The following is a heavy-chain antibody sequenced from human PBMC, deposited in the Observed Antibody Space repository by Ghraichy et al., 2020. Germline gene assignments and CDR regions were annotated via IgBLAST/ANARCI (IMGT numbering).Heavy chain of an antibody. Sequence: GESLNISCAASGFTVSSNYMSWVRQAPGKGLEWVSAIYSGGSTYYADSVKGRFTISRDNSKNTLFLQMNSLRAEDTAVYYCASAVGSTGKASFDYWGQGTLVTVSS. V-gene: IGHV3-53*01. CDR2: IYSGGST. J-gene: IGHJ4*02. D-gene: IGHD1-26*01. CDR1: GFTVSSNY. CDR3: ASAVGSTGKASFDY.